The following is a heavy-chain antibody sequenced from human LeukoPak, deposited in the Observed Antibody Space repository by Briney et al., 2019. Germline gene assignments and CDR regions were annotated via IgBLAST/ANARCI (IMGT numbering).Heavy chain of an antibody. V-gene: IGHV1-2*02. CDR2: INPNSGGS. Sequence: ASVKVPCKASGYTFTGYYFHWVRQAPGQGLEWMGWINPNSGGSNYAQKIRGRVTMTRDTSISTAYMELSRLRSDDTAVYYCARGVTLYYYYMDVWGKGTTVTVSS. J-gene: IGHJ6*03. CDR3: ARGVTLYYYYMDV. CDR1: GYTFTGYY. D-gene: IGHD5/OR15-5a*01.